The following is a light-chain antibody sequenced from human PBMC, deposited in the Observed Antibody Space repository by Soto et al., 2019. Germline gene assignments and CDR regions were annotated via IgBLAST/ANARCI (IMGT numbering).Light chain of an antibody. Sequence: QSALTQPASVSGSPGQSITISCTGTSSDIGSNNYVSWVQQRPGKAPTLIIYEVSNRPSGVSTHFSGSKSGNTASLTISGLRPEDEAEYYCSSYTTTTRLFGGGTKLTVL. V-gene: IGLV2-14*01. J-gene: IGLJ3*02. CDR1: SSDIGSNNY. CDR2: EVS. CDR3: SSYTTTTRL.